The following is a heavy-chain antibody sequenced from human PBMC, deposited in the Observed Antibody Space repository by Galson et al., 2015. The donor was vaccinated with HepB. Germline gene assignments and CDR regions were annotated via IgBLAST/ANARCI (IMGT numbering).Heavy chain of an antibody. V-gene: IGHV1-69*13. CDR1: GYTFTSYG. CDR3: ARAQPRSGSYYKGNNWFDP. Sequence: SVKVSCKASGYTFTSYGISWVRQAPGQGLEWMGGIIPIFGTANYAQKFQGRVTITADESTSTAYMELSSLRSEDTAVYYCARAQPRSGSYYKGNNWFDPWGQGTLVTVSS. J-gene: IGHJ5*02. CDR2: IIPIFGTA. D-gene: IGHD3-10*01.